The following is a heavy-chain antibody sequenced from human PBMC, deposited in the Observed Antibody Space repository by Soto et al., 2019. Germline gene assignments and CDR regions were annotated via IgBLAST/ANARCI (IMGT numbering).Heavy chain of an antibody. Sequence: GASVKVSCKASGCTFTSYAMHWVRQAPGQRLEWMGWINAGNGNTKYSQKFQGRVTITRDTSASTAYMELSSLRSEDTAVYYCARDPWNYVSGWFDPWGQGTLVTVSS. D-gene: IGHD1-7*01. CDR1: GCTFTSYA. J-gene: IGHJ5*02. CDR3: ARDPWNYVSGWFDP. CDR2: INAGNGNT. V-gene: IGHV1-3*01.